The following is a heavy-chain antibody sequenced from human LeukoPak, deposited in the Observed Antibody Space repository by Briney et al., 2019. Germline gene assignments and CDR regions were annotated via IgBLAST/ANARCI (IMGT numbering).Heavy chain of an antibody. CDR3: ARDMRQDYYYYGMDV. CDR2: IYHSGST. V-gene: IGHV4-4*02. Sequence: SETLSLTCAVSGGSISSSSWWSWVRQPPGKGLEWIGEIYHSGSTNYNPSLKSRVTISVDKSKNQFSLKLSSVTAADTAVYYRARDMRQDYYYYGMDVWGQGTTVTVSS. J-gene: IGHJ6*02. CDR1: GGSISSSSW. D-gene: IGHD3-16*01.